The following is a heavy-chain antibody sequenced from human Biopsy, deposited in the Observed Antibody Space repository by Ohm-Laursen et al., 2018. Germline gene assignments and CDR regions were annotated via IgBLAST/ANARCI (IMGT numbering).Heavy chain of an antibody. Sequence: VASVKVSCKASGYNFDIYPLFWVRQAPGQGFEWMGGIVPLFETTDSAQKFQGRVTITADRSTTTAYIELSGLTSEDTVIYYCAKAGQTSGEYVVPRHFDSWGQGTRVTVSS. D-gene: IGHD2-15*01. CDR3: AKAGQTSGEYVVPRHFDS. CDR1: GYNFDIYP. CDR2: IVPLFETT. V-gene: IGHV1-69*06. J-gene: IGHJ4*02.